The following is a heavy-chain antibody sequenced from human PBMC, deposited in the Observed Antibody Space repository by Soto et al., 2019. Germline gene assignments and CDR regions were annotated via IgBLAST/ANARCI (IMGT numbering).Heavy chain of an antibody. Sequence: ASVKVSCKASGYTFTSYDINWVRQATGQGLEWMGWMNPNSGNTGYAQKFQGRVTMTRNTSISTAYMELSSLRSEDTAVYYCARGEYCSSTSCRDYGMDVWGQGTPVTISS. V-gene: IGHV1-8*01. J-gene: IGHJ6*02. CDR2: MNPNSGNT. D-gene: IGHD2-2*01. CDR1: GYTFTSYD. CDR3: ARGEYCSSTSCRDYGMDV.